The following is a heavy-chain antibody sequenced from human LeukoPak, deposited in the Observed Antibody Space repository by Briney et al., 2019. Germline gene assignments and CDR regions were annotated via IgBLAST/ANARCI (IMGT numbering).Heavy chain of an antibody. CDR1: GFTFSSYA. V-gene: IGHV3-15*01. CDR3: AKDLPYTSGWALKY. CDR2: IKSRIDGGTT. Sequence: PGGSLRLSCAASGFTFSSYAMSWVRQAPGKGLEWVGRIKSRIDGGTTDFVAPVRGRFTISRDDSKNTLYLQMDSLKTEDTAVYYCAKDLPYTSGWALKYWGQGTLVTVSS. D-gene: IGHD6-19*01. J-gene: IGHJ4*02.